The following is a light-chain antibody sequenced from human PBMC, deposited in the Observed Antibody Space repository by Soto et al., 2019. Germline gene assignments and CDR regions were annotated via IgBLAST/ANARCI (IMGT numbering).Light chain of an antibody. CDR1: QRVNSN. V-gene: IGKV3-15*01. Sequence: ETVMTQPPATLSVSPGERATLSCRASQRVNSNLACYQQKLGQAPRVLIYGTSTSATGIPDRFSGSGSGTEFILTISSLQSEDFAVYYCQEYNNWPWTVGQGTKVDIK. CDR2: GTS. J-gene: IGKJ1*01. CDR3: QEYNNWPWT.